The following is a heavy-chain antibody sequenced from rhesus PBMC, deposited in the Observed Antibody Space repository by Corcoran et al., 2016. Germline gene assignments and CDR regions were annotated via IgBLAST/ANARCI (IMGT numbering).Heavy chain of an antibody. CDR3: ARPSNTVTFDY. CDR2: IDSSGST. CDR1: GGSISGYW. J-gene: IGHJ4*01. Sequence: QLQLPESGPGLVKPSETLSLTCAVSGGSISGYWWSWISHPPGKGMEGIGGIDSSGSTDYNPSRKILVTIARDTTKNQFSLKLSSVTAADTAVYYCARPSNTVTFDYWGQGVLVTVSS. D-gene: IGHD4-23*01. V-gene: IGHV4-165*01.